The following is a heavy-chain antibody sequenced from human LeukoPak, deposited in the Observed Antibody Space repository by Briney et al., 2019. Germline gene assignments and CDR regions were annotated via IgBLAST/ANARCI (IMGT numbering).Heavy chain of an antibody. CDR2: ISSSSSTI. V-gene: IGHV3-48*04. D-gene: IGHD3-10*01. Sequence: GGSLRLSCAASGITFSSYSMNWVRQVPGKGLEWVSYISSSSSTIYYADSVKGRFTISRDNAKHSVYLQMTSLRAVDTAIYYCARVAEVLLWFGEFEGPEGTFDIWGQGTMVSVSS. CDR3: ARVAEVLLWFGEFEGPEGTFDI. CDR1: GITFSSYS. J-gene: IGHJ3*02.